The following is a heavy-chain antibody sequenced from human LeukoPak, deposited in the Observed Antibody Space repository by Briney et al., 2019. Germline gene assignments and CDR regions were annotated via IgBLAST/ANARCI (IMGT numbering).Heavy chain of an antibody. CDR1: GGTFSSYA. CDR2: IIPIFGTA. CDR3: AREWYYGSGNYYYYYYMDV. D-gene: IGHD3-10*01. V-gene: IGHV1-69*05. J-gene: IGHJ6*03. Sequence: SVKVSRKASGGTFSSYAISWVRQAPGQGLEWVGGIIPIFGTANYAQKFQGRVTITTDESTSTAYMELSSLRSEDTAVYYCAREWYYGSGNYYYYYYMDVWGKGTTVTVSS.